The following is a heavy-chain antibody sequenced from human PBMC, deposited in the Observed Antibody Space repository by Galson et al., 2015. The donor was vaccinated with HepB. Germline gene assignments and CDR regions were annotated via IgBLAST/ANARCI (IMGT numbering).Heavy chain of an antibody. CDR3: AGGRSSTSDDAFDI. J-gene: IGHJ3*02. Sequence: SLRLSCAASGFTFSSYSMNWVRQAPGKGLEWVSSISASSTYIYYADSMKGRFTISRDNAKNPLYLQVNSLRAEETAVYYCAGGRSSTSDDAFDIWGQGTMVTVSS. CDR2: ISASSTYI. V-gene: IGHV3-21*01. CDR1: GFTFSSYS. D-gene: IGHD2-2*01.